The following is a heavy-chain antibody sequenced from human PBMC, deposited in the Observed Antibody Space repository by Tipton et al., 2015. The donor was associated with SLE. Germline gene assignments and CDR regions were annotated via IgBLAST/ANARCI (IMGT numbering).Heavy chain of an antibody. V-gene: IGHV4-34*01. CDR2: INHSGST. J-gene: IGHJ4*02. D-gene: IGHD1-7*01. CDR1: GGSFSGYY. CDR3: ARWRANWNYPRGGFDY. Sequence: GLVKPSETLSLACAVYGGSFSGYYWSWIRQPPGKGLEWIGEINHSGSTNYNPSLKSRVTISVDTSKNQFSLKLSSVTASDTAVYYCARWRANWNYPRGGFDYWGQGMLVTVSS.